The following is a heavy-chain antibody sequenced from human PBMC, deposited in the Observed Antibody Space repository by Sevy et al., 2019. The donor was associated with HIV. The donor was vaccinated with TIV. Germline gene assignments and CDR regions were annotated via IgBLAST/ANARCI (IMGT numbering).Heavy chain of an antibody. CDR1: GFTFSSYW. V-gene: IGHV3-74*01. D-gene: IGHD3-10*01. CDR3: ARDMRTIDYYYGMDV. CDR2: INSDGSST. J-gene: IGHJ6*02. Sequence: GGSLRLSCAASGFTFSSYWMHWVRQAPGKGLVWVSRINSDGSSTSYADSVKGRFTISRDNAKNKLYLQMNSLRAEDTAVYYCARDMRTIDYYYGMDVWGQGTTVTVSS.